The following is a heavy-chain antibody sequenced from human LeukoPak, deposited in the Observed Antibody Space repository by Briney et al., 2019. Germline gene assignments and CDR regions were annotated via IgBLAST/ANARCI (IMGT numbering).Heavy chain of an antibody. CDR3: ATPELGSGSYPFDY. V-gene: IGHV1-69*13. D-gene: IGHD1-26*01. J-gene: IGHJ4*02. CDR1: GGTFSSYA. CDR2: IIPIFGTA. Sequence: SVKVSCKASGGTFSSYAISWVRQAPGRGLEWMGGIIPIFGTANYAQKFQGRVTITADESTSTAYMELSSLRSEDTAVYYCATPELGSGSYPFDYWGQGTLVTVSS.